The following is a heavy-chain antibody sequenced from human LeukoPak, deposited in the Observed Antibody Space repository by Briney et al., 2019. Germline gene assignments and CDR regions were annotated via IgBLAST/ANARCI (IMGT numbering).Heavy chain of an antibody. D-gene: IGHD6-19*01. CDR2: INAGSGNT. J-gene: IGHJ4*02. V-gene: IGHV1-3*01. Sequence: ASVKVSCKASGYTFTSYAMHWVRQAPGQRLEWMGWINAGSGNTKYSQKFQGRVTITRDTSASTAYMELSSLRSEDSAVYYCARAGYSSGSFGYWGQGTLVTVSS. CDR1: GYTFTSYA. CDR3: ARAGYSSGSFGY.